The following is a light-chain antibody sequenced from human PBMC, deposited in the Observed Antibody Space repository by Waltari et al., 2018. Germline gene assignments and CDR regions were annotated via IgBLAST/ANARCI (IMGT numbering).Light chain of an antibody. Sequence: QSALTQPASVSGSPGQSISISCIGTSSDIGTFTLVSLYLQYPGTAPNLLIYDVSQRPSGVSNRFSGSKSGNTASLTISGLQAEDEAIYYCCSYAGSRTWVFGGGAKLTVL. CDR1: SSDIGTFTL. CDR3: CSYAGSRTWV. J-gene: IGLJ3*02. CDR2: DVS. V-gene: IGLV2-23*02.